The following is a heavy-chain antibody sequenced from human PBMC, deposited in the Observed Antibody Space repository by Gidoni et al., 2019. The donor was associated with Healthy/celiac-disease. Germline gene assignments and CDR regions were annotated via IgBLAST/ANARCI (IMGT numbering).Heavy chain of an antibody. CDR3: ARDRSSGSDSHMDV. V-gene: IGHV3-33*01. CDR1: GFTFSSYG. Sequence: QVQLVESGGGVVQPGRSLRLSCAASGFTFSSYGMHWVRQAPGKGLGWVAVIWYDGSNKYYADSVKGRFTISRDNSKNTLYLQMNSLRAEDTAVYYCARDRSSGSDSHMDVWGQGTTVTVSS. D-gene: IGHD6-19*01. CDR2: IWYDGSNK. J-gene: IGHJ6*02.